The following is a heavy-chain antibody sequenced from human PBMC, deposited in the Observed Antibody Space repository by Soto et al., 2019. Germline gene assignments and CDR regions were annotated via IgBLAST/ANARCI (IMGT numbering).Heavy chain of an antibody. Sequence: ASVKVSCKASGYTFTSYYMHWVRQAPGQGLEWMGIINPSGGSTSYAQKFQGRVTMTRDTSTSTVYMELSSLRSEDTAVYYCARADYDILTGYYSSHYFDYWGQGTLVTVSS. CDR2: INPSGGST. J-gene: IGHJ4*02. D-gene: IGHD3-9*01. V-gene: IGHV1-46*01. CDR1: GYTFTSYY. CDR3: ARADYDILTGYYSSHYFDY.